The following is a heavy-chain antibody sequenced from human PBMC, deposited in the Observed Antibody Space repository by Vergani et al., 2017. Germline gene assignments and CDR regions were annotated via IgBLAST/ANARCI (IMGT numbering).Heavy chain of an antibody. CDR1: GFTFSSYS. CDR2: ISSSSSYI. V-gene: IGHV3-21*01. Sequence: EVQLVESGGGLVKPGGSLRLSCAASGFTFSSYSMNWVRQAPGKGLEWVSSISSSSSYIYYADSVKGRFTISRDNAKNSLYLQMNSLRAEDTAVYYCARALGGFXGYCSSTSCYASDYWSQGTLVTVSS. D-gene: IGHD2-2*01. CDR3: ARALGGFXGYCSSTSCYASDY. J-gene: IGHJ4*02.